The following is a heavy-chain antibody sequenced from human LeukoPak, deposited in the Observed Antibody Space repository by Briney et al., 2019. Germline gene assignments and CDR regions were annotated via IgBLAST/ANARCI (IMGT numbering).Heavy chain of an antibody. CDR1: GFIFSGSW. CDR2: IKKDGSEK. V-gene: IGHV3-7*03. Sequence: GGSLRLPCTASGFIFSGSWMAWIRQAPVKGLEWVAIIKKDGSEKYYVDSMKGRFTISRDNAKNSLFLQMNSLRAEDTAIYYCTTDTWYSAGHWGQGTLVTVSS. CDR3: TTDTWYSAGH. D-gene: IGHD2-15*01. J-gene: IGHJ4*02.